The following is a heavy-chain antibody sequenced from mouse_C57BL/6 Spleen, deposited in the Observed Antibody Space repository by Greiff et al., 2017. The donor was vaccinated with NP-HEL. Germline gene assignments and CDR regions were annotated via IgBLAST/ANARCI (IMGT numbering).Heavy chain of an antibody. CDR3: ARADYGSSYGFAY. Sequence: VQRVESGPGLVAPSQSLSITCTVSGFSLTSYAISWVRQPPGKGLEWLGVIWTGGGTKYNSALKSRLSISKDNSKSQVFLKMNRLQTDDTARYYCARADYGSSYGFAYWGQGTLVTVSA. D-gene: IGHD1-1*01. V-gene: IGHV2-9-1*01. J-gene: IGHJ3*01. CDR1: GFSLTSYA. CDR2: IWTGGGT.